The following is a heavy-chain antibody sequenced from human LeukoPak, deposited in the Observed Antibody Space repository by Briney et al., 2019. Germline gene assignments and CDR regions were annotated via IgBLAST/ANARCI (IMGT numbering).Heavy chain of an antibody. D-gene: IGHD6-13*01. V-gene: IGHV4-4*07. CDR3: ARVRGSSPYYYMDV. CDR1: GGFISSYY. J-gene: IGHJ6*03. Sequence: SETLSLTCTVSGGFISSYYWSWIRQPAGKGLEWIGRIYTSGSTNYNPSLKSRVTMSVDTSKNQFSLKLSSVTAADTAVYYCARVRGSSPYYYMDVWGKGTTVTVSS. CDR2: IYTSGST.